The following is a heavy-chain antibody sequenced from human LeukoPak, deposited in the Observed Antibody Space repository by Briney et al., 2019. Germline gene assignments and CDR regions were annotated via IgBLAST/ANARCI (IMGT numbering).Heavy chain of an antibody. CDR3: AKGVPAAIGGY. CDR2: ISGSGGST. CDR1: GFTFSSYG. D-gene: IGHD2-2*01. Sequence: GRSLRLSCAASGFTFSSYGMHWVRQAPGKGLEWVSAISGSGGSTYYADSVKGRFTISRDNSKNTLYLQMNSLRAEDTAVYYCAKGVPAAIGGYWGQGTLVTVSS. V-gene: IGHV3-23*01. J-gene: IGHJ4*02.